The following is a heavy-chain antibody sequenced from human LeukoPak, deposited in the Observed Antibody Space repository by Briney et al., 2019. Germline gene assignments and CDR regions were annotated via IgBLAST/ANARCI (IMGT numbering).Heavy chain of an antibody. CDR2: ISSSSRHI. CDR3: ARLRYYGMDV. J-gene: IGHJ6*02. V-gene: IGHV3-21*01. CDR1: GFTFSSYS. Sequence: GGSLRLSCAASGFTFSSYSMNWVRQAPGKGLEWVSAISSSSRHIYYADSVKGRFTISRDNAKNSLYLQMNSLRAEDTAVYYCARLRYYGMDVWGQGTTVTVPS.